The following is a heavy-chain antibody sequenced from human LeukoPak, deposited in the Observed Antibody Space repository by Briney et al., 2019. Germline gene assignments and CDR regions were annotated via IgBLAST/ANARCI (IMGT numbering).Heavy chain of an antibody. CDR2: ISSSSSTI. Sequence: GGSLRLSCAASGFTFSDAAMNWVRQAPGKGLEWVSYISSSSSTIYYADSVKGRFTISRDNAKNSLYLQMNSLRAEDTAVYYCAREGSGWLYDYWGQGTLVTVSS. CDR1: GFTFSDAA. V-gene: IGHV3-48*01. D-gene: IGHD6-19*01. J-gene: IGHJ4*02. CDR3: AREGSGWLYDY.